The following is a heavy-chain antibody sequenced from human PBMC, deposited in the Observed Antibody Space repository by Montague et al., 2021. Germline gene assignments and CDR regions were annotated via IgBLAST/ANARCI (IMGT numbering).Heavy chain of an antibody. CDR3: AHRSSTSLIDY. D-gene: IGHD2-2*01. Sequence: PALGKPTQTLTLTCTFSGFSLSTNGAGVGWFRQPPGKALDWLALIYWDDDKRYSPSLKNRLTVTKDTSKNQVVLTVTNMDPVDTATYHCAHRSSTSLIDYWGQGTLVTVSS. CDR1: GFSLSTNGAG. CDR2: IYWDDDK. V-gene: IGHV2-5*02. J-gene: IGHJ4*02.